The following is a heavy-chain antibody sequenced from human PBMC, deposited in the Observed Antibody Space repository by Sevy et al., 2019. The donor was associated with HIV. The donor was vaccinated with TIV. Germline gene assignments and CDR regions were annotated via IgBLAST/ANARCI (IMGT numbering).Heavy chain of an antibody. J-gene: IGHJ4*02. Sequence: SETLSLTCTVSGGSISSGDYYWSWIRQPPGKGLEWIGYIFYSGSTYFNPSLKSRVTISLDTSKNQFSLRLSSVTAADTAVFYCARQRASSGYFYFDSWGQGTLVTVSS. CDR1: GGSISSGDYY. V-gene: IGHV4-30-4*01. D-gene: IGHD3-22*01. CDR3: ARQRASSGYFYFDS. CDR2: IFYSGST.